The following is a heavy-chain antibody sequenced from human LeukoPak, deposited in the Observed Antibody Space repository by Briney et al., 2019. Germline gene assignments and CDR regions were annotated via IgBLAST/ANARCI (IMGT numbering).Heavy chain of an antibody. CDR3: AKGLNPYFTTGYDY. J-gene: IGHJ4*02. Sequence: GGSLRLSCAASGFTFSSYSMNWVRQAPGKGLEWVSYISSSSSTIYYADSVKGRFTISRDNAKNSLYLQMNSLRAEDTALYYCAKGLNPYFTTGYDYWGQGTLVTVSS. CDR2: ISSSSSTI. V-gene: IGHV3-48*04. D-gene: IGHD1-1*01. CDR1: GFTFSSYS.